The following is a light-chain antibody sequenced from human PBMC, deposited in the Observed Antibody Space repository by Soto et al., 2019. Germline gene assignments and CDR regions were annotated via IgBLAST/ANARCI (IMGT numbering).Light chain of an antibody. CDR3: SSYRASSTIVV. Sequence: QSGLTQPASVSGSPGQSITISCTGTSSDVGNYNYVSWYQQYPGKVPNLMIYEVTNRPSGVSNRFSGSKSGNTASLTISGLQAEDEADYYCSSYRASSTIVVFGGGTKLTVL. J-gene: IGLJ2*01. CDR2: EVT. V-gene: IGLV2-14*01. CDR1: SSDVGNYNY.